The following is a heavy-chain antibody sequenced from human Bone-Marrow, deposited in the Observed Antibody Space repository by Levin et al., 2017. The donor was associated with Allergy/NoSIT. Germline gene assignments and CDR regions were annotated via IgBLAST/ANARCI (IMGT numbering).Heavy chain of an antibody. CDR2: ISYDGSNK. D-gene: IGHD2-2*01. Sequence: SCAASGFTFSSYAMHWVRQAPGKGLEWVAVISYDGSNKYYADSVKGRFTISRDNSKNTLYLQMNSLRAEDTAVYYCAREQVVPAFLFDYWGQGTLVTVSS. J-gene: IGHJ4*02. CDR1: GFTFSSYA. CDR3: AREQVVPAFLFDY. V-gene: IGHV3-30-3*01.